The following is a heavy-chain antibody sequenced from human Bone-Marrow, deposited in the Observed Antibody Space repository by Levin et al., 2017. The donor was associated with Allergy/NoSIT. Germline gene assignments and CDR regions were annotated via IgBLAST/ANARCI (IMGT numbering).Heavy chain of an antibody. Sequence: SVKVSCKASGGTFSSYAISWVRQAPGQGLEWMGGIIPIFGTANYAQKFQGRVTITADESTSTAYMELSSLRSEDTAVYYCARLYMVRGVTPPFDYWGQGTLVTVSS. V-gene: IGHV1-69*13. CDR2: IIPIFGTA. J-gene: IGHJ4*02. CDR3: ARLYMVRGVTPPFDY. CDR1: GGTFSSYA. D-gene: IGHD3-10*01.